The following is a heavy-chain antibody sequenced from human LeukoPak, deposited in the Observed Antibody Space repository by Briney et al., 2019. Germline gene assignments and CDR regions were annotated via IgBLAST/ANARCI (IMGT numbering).Heavy chain of an antibody. D-gene: IGHD1-26*01. V-gene: IGHV1-2*02. J-gene: IGHJ4*02. Sequence: GASVKVSCKASGYSFSGYYINCVRQAPGQGLDWMGWIKPNGGDTNYPQKFRGRITMTRDTSISTVYMELKSLTSDDTAVYYGARGDEWGLAVDFWGQGTLITVSS. CDR1: GYSFSGYY. CDR3: ARGDEWGLAVDF. CDR2: IKPNGGDT.